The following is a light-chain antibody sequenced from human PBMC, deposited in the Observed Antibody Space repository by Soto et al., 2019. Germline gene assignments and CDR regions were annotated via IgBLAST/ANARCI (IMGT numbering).Light chain of an antibody. CDR1: SSDVGAYIF. CDR2: DII. Sequence: QSVLTQPASVSGSPGQSITISCTGTSSDVGAYIFVSWYQQHPGKAPKLMIYDIINRPSGVSNRFSGSKSGHTASLTISGLQAEDEADYYFVSFTTSRSYVFGTGTKLTVL. J-gene: IGLJ1*01. V-gene: IGLV2-14*03. CDR3: VSFTTSRSYV.